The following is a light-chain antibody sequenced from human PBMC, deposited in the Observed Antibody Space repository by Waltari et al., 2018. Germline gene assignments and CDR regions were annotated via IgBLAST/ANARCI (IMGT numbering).Light chain of an antibody. CDR2: GVN. Sequence: QSVLTQPPSVSGAPGQRVTIPSTGGGSNIGAGYDVHWNRQLPGKAPELLIYGVNNRPSGVPDRFFGSLSGTSASLAITGLQAEDEADYYCQSYDTSLSVVFGGGTKLTV. V-gene: IGLV1-40*01. CDR1: GSNIGAGYD. CDR3: QSYDTSLSVV. J-gene: IGLJ2*01.